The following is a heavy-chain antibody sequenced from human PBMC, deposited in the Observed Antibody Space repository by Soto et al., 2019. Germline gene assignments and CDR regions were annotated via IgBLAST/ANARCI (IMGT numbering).Heavy chain of an antibody. V-gene: IGHV3-33*01. J-gene: IGHJ4*02. Sequence: QVQLVESGGGVVQPGTSLRLSCVASGFIFRQYGMHWVRQAPGKGLEWVALIWYDGSRTYYADSVNGRFTISRDASKNTLYLQMNAMRGEDTAVYYCVRDPGVTKYYFDSWGKGALVTVAS. CDR3: VRDPGVTKYYFDS. CDR1: GFIFRQYG. D-gene: IGHD4-17*01. CDR2: IWYDGSRT.